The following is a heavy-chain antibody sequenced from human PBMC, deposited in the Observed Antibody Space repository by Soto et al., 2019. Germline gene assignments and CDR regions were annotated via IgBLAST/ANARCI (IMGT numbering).Heavy chain of an antibody. V-gene: IGHV1-3*01. J-gene: IGHJ5*01. CDR2: INAGNGYT. D-gene: IGHD3-16*01. CDR1: GYSFTGYG. CDR3: ARGGEHLWLDS. Sequence: GASVKVSCKASGYSFTGYGIHWVRQAPGQSLEWTGWINAGNGYTKYSQKFQGRVTITRDTSASTAYMELSSLRSEDTAVYFCARGGEHLWLDSWGQGTLVTVS.